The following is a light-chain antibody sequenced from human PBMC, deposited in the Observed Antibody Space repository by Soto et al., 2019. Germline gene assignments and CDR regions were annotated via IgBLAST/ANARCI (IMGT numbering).Light chain of an antibody. J-gene: IGKJ2*01. Sequence: EIVMTQSPATLSVSPGERATLSCRASQTVASNLAWYQQKPGQAPRLLIHGASTRATGVPARFSGSGSGTEFTLPIRSLHSEDFAVYYCQQYHNWPPQYTFGQGTKLQIK. CDR1: QTVASN. CDR3: QQYHNWPPQYT. V-gene: IGKV3-15*01. CDR2: GAS.